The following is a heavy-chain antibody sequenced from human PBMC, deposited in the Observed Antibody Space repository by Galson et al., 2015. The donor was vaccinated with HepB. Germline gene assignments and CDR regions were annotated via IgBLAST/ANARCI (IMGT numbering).Heavy chain of an antibody. CDR3: AKWDGWGGYSYGPYYFDY. Sequence: SLRLSCAASGFTFSSYAMSWVRQAPGKGLEWVSAISGSGGSTYYADSVKGRFTISRDNSKNTLYLQMNSLRAEDTAVYYCAKWDGWGGYSYGPYYFDYWGQGTLVTVSS. CDR2: ISGSGGST. CDR1: GFTFSSYA. J-gene: IGHJ4*02. D-gene: IGHD5-18*01. V-gene: IGHV3-23*01.